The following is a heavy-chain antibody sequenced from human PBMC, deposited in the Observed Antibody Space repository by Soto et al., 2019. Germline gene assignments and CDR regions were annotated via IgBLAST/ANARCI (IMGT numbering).Heavy chain of an antibody. D-gene: IGHD5-18*01. CDR1: WFSLSSSGVG. CDR2: IYWDDDK. Sequence: GSGPTLVNDEQTLAQTCSFSWFSLSSSGVGVGWIRQPPGKALEWPALIYWDDDKRYSPSLKSRLTITKDTSKNQVVLTMTNMDPVDTATYYCAHRLAGYGYGEDFQHWGQGTLVTVSS. CDR3: AHRLAGYGYGEDFQH. V-gene: IGHV2-5*02. J-gene: IGHJ1*01.